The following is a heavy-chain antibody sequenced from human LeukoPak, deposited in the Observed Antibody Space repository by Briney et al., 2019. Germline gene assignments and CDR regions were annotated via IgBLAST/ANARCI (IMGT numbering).Heavy chain of an antibody. J-gene: IGHJ6*02. Sequence: ASVKVSRKASGYTFTNYFMHWVRLAPGQGLVWVGIINPSGGSTNYAQKFQGRVTMTSDTSKSTVYMELRSLRSEDTAVYYCARVSGYCSGGTCYGLPSHGLDVWGQGTPVTVSS. D-gene: IGHD2-15*01. CDR1: GYTFTNYF. CDR3: ARVSGYCSGGTCYGLPSHGLDV. V-gene: IGHV1-46*01. CDR2: INPSGGST.